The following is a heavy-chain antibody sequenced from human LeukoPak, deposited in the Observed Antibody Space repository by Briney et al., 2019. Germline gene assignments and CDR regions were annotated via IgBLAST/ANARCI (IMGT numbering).Heavy chain of an antibody. CDR3: ARGGRDARPSY. CDR1: GGSISDTSYF. V-gene: IGHV4-39*01. CDR2: IYFIGSS. Sequence: PSETLSLTCTVSGGSISDTSYFWVWIRQPPGRGLEWIGSIYFIGSSYYNPSLQSRVTVSVDTSKNQFSLKLSSVTAADTAVYYCARGGRDARPSYWGQGTLVTVSS. J-gene: IGHJ4*02. D-gene: IGHD3-16*01.